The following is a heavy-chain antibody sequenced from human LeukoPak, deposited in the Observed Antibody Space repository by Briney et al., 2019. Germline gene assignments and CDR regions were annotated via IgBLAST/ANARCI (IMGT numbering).Heavy chain of an antibody. CDR1: GGSISSYY. D-gene: IGHD6-13*01. V-gene: IGHV4-59*01. CDR3: AREGIAAAGTPYGMDV. Sequence: SETLSLTCTVSGGSISSYYWSWIRQPPGKGLEWIGYIYYSGSTNYNPSLKSRVTISVDTSKNQFSLKLSSVTAADTAVYYCAREGIAAAGTPYGMDVWGQGTTVTVSS. J-gene: IGHJ6*02. CDR2: IYYSGST.